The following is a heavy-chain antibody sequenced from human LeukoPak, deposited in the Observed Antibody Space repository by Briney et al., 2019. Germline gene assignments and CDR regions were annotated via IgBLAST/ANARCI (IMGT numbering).Heavy chain of an antibody. Sequence: ASVKVSCKASGYTFTSYGISWVRQAPGQGLEWMGWISAYNGNTNYAQKLQGRVTMTTDTSTSTAYMELRSLRSDDTAVYYCARAPHKIVVVPAARHYYGMDVWGQGTTVTVSS. CDR2: ISAYNGNT. D-gene: IGHD2-2*01. CDR1: GYTFTSYG. CDR3: ARAPHKIVVVPAARHYYGMDV. V-gene: IGHV1-18*01. J-gene: IGHJ6*02.